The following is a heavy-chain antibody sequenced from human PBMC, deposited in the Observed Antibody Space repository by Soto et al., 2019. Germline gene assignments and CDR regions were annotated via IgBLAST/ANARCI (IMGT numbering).Heavy chain of an antibody. CDR2: IYYSGST. J-gene: IGHJ4*02. Sequence: SETLSLTCTVSGGSISSSSYYWGWIRQPPGKGLEWIGSIYYSGSTYYNPSLKSRVTISVDTSKNQFSLKLSSVTAADTAVYYCARIVVVPAAESSYFDYWGQGTLVTVSS. V-gene: IGHV4-39*01. CDR1: GGSISSSSYY. D-gene: IGHD2-2*01. CDR3: ARIVVVPAAESSYFDY.